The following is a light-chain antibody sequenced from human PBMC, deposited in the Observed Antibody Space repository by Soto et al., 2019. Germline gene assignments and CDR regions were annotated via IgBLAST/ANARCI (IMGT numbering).Light chain of an antibody. CDR3: QVWDTNTHVV. J-gene: IGLJ2*01. V-gene: IGLV3-9*01. CDR1: NIGSKN. Sequence: SYELTQPLSVSVALGQTATITCGGNNIGSKNVHWYQQKAGQAPVLVIYRVINRPSGIPERFSGSISGNAATLTISRAQAGDEADYYCQVWDTNTHVVFGGGTKLTVL. CDR2: RVI.